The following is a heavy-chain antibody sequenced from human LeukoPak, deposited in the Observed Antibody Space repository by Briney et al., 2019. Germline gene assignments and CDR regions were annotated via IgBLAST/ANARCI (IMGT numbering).Heavy chain of an antibody. CDR2: IVSKAYGGTT. CDR3: TRDRDVGRGPGYYFDY. J-gene: IGHJ4*02. Sequence: GGSLRLSCTASGFTFGDYAMNWVRQAPGKGLEWVGFIVSKAYGGTTEYAASVKGRFTISRDDSKSIAYLQMNSLKTEDTAVYYCTRDRDVGRGPGYYFDYWGQGTLVTVSS. CDR1: GFTFGDYA. D-gene: IGHD3-10*01. V-gene: IGHV3-49*04.